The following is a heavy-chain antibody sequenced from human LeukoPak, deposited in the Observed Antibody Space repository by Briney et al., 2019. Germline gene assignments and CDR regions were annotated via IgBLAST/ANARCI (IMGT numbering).Heavy chain of an antibody. CDR1: GGSISSYY. CDR3: ARHVHWFGELLGAFDI. J-gene: IGHJ3*02. V-gene: IGHV4-59*08. CDR2: TYYSGST. Sequence: PSETLPLTCTVSGGSISSYYWSWIRQPPGKELEWIGYTYYSGSTNYNPSLKSRVTISVDTSKNQFSLKLSSVTAADTAVYYCARHVHWFGELLGAFDIWGQGTMVTVSS. D-gene: IGHD3-10*01.